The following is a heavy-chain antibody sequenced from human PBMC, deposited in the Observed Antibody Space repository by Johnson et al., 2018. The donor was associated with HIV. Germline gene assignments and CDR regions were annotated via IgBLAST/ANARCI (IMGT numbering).Heavy chain of an antibody. CDR3: AREGRWPRDAFDI. V-gene: IGHV3-15*01. D-gene: IGHD4-23*01. CDR2: IKSKTDGGTT. Sequence: VQLVESGGGLVKPGGSLRLSCAASGFTFSNAWMSWVRQAPGKGLEWVGRIKSKTDGGTTDYAAPVKGRFTISRDDSKNTLYLQMNSLKTEDTAVYYCAREGRWPRDAFDIWGQGTMVTVSS. CDR1: GFTFSNAW. J-gene: IGHJ3*02.